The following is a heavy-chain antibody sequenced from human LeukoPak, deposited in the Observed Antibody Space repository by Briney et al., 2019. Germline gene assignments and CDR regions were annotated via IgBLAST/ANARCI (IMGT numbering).Heavy chain of an antibody. D-gene: IGHD3-3*01. V-gene: IGHV3-21*01. J-gene: IGHJ4*02. Sequence: GGSLRLSCAASGFTFSSYSMNWVRQAPGKGLEWVSSISSSSSYIYYADSVKGRFTISRDNAKNSLYLQMSSLRAEDTAVYYCARGLDFRSGYPCDYWGQGTLVTVSS. CDR2: ISSSSSYI. CDR1: GFTFSSYS. CDR3: ARGLDFRSGYPCDY.